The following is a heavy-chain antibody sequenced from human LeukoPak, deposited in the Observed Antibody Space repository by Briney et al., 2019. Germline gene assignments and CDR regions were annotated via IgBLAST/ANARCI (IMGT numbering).Heavy chain of an antibody. CDR3: ARSPADYDSSGAHFDL. CDR1: GGTFSSYA. V-gene: IGHV1-69*06. Sequence: GASVKVSCKASGGTFSSYAISWVRQAPGQGLEWMGGIIPIFGTANYAQKFQGRVTITADKSTSTAYMELSSLRSEDTAVYYCARSPADYDSSGAHFDLWGRGTLVTVSS. D-gene: IGHD3-22*01. CDR2: IIPIFGTA. J-gene: IGHJ2*01.